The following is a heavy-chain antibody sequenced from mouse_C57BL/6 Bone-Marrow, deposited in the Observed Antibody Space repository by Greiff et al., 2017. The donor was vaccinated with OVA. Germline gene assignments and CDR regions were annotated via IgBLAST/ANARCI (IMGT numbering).Heavy chain of an antibody. V-gene: IGHV1-55*01. D-gene: IGHD1-1*01. CDR3: ARGSVTTVNWYFDV. Sequence: QVQLQQSGAELVKPGASVKMSCKASGYTFTSYWITWVKQRPGQGLEWIGDIYPGSGSTNYNEKFKSKATLTVDTSSSTAYMQLSSLTSEDSAVYYCARGSVTTVNWYFDVWGTGTTVTVSS. J-gene: IGHJ1*03. CDR2: IYPGSGST. CDR1: GYTFTSYW.